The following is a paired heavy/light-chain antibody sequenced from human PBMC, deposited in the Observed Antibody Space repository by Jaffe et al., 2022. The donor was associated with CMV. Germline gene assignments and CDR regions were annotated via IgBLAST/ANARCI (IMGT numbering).Light chain of an antibody. CDR1: ALPKKY. CDR3: YSTGNSGSPS. J-gene: IGLJ2*01. Sequence: SYELTQPPSVSVSPGQTARITCSGDALPKKYAYWYQQKSGQAPVLVIYEDSKRPSGIPERFSGSRSGTMATLTITGAQVEDEADYYCYSTGNSGSPSFGGGTKVTVL. V-gene: IGLV3-10*01. CDR2: EDS.
Heavy chain of an antibody. Sequence: EAQLVESGGGFVQTGGSLRLSCAASGSTFSSYEFNWVRQAPGKGLEWVSYISSTGSTMFYADSVKGRFTLSRDNAKKSVYLQMNSLRAEDTAIYYCARRFPPSGSSAFDVWGQGTMVTVSS. J-gene: IGHJ3*01. CDR3: ARRFPPSGSSAFDV. V-gene: IGHV3-48*03. CDR2: ISSTGSTM. D-gene: IGHD2-15*01. CDR1: GSTFSSYE.